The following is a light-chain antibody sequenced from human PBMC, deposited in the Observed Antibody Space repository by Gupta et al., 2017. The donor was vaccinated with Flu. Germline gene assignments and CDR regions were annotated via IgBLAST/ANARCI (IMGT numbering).Light chain of an antibody. Sequence: SYVLTQPPSVSVAPGQTARITCGGNNIGSKSVQWYQQKPSQAPSLLLYDDNDRRSGIPERCSGSNSGNTATLTISRVEAGEEAAYYCQVWDSSSDHPNVFGTGTKVTVL. CDR3: QVWDSSSDHPNV. J-gene: IGLJ1*01. CDR1: NIGSKS. V-gene: IGLV3-21*02. CDR2: DDN.